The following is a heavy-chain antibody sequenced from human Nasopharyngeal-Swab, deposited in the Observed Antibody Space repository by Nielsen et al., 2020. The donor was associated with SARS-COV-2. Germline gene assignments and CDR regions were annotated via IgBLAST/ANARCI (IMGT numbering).Heavy chain of an antibody. CDR2: INPTDGST. V-gene: IGHV1-46*01. J-gene: IGHJ5*02. CDR3: ATGPVVAATEWFDP. D-gene: IGHD2-15*01. Sequence: WVRQAPGQGLEWMGIINPTDGSTSYAQKFEGRVTVTRVTSTSTVYMELNSLRSEDTAVYCCATGPVVAATEWFDPWGQGTLVTVSS.